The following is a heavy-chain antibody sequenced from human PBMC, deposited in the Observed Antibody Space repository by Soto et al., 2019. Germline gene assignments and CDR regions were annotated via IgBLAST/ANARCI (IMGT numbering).Heavy chain of an antibody. Sequence: ASVKVSCQASGYTFTSYDINWVRQATGQGLEWMGWMNPNSGSTGYAQKFQGRVTMTRNTSISTAYMELSSLRSEDTAVYYCASGQQLVNNLLFDPWGQGTPVTVSS. D-gene: IGHD6-13*01. J-gene: IGHJ5*02. CDR1: GYTFTSYD. CDR3: ASGQQLVNNLLFDP. V-gene: IGHV1-8*01. CDR2: MNPNSGST.